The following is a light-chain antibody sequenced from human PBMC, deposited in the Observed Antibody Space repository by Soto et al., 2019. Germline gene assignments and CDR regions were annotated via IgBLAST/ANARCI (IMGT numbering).Light chain of an antibody. CDR1: SSKIGSNN. CDR3: AAWDDSLNGVV. V-gene: IGLV1-44*01. Sequence: QSLLAQPPPTSGAPRERGTISCSGSSSKIGSNNVNWYHQLPGTAPKLLIYSNNQRPSGVPYRFSGSKSGTSASLAISGLQSEDEADYYCAAWDDSLNGVVFGGGTKVTVL. CDR2: SNN. J-gene: IGLJ2*01.